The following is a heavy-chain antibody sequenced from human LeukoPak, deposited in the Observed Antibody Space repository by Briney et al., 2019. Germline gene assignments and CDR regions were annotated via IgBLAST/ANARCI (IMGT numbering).Heavy chain of an antibody. D-gene: IGHD4-17*01. CDR3: AKDIMTTVTTSADY. V-gene: IGHV3-23*01. J-gene: IGHJ4*02. CDR2: ISGSGGST. Sequence: PGGSRRLSCAASGFTFSSYAMSSVRQAPGKGLEWVSAISGSGGSTYYADSVKGRFTISRDNSKNTLYLQMNSLRAEDTAVYYCAKDIMTTVTTSADYWGQGTLVTVSS. CDR1: GFTFSSYA.